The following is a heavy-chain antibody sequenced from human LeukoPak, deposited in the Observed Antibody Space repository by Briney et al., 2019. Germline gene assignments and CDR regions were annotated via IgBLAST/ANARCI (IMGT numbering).Heavy chain of an antibody. Sequence: PGGSLRLSCAASGFTFSSYAMSWVRQAPGKGLEWVSAISGSGGSTYYADSVKGRFTISRDNSKNTLYLQMNSLRAEDTAVYYCAKGGYCSSTSCYFGSNYGMDVWGKGTTVTVSS. CDR3: AKGGYCSSTSCYFGSNYGMDV. V-gene: IGHV3-23*01. J-gene: IGHJ6*04. CDR1: GFTFSSYA. CDR2: ISGSGGST. D-gene: IGHD2-2*01.